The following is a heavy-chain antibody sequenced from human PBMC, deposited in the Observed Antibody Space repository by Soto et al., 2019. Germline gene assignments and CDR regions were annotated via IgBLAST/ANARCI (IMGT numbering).Heavy chain of an antibody. CDR2: IYYSGST. J-gene: IGHJ4*02. D-gene: IGHD5-18*01. CDR3: ARYVDTAMERAVDY. V-gene: IGHV4-59*01. CDR1: GGSISSYY. Sequence: SETLSLTCTVSGGSISSYYWSWIRQPPGRGLEWIGYIYYSGSTSYNPSLKSRVTISVVTSKNQFSLKLSSVTAADTAVYYCARYVDTAMERAVDYWGQGTLVTVSS.